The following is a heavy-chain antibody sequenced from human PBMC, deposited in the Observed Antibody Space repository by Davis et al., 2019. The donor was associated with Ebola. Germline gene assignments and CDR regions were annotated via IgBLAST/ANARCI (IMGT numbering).Heavy chain of an antibody. CDR3: AKDRYYDNNPLYYESEC. V-gene: IGHV1-2*02. J-gene: IGHJ4*02. D-gene: IGHD3-22*01. Sequence: ASVKVSCKASGYTFTGYYMHWLRQAPGQGLEWMGWINPNDGGTSYAQKFQGRVTMTRDTSISTAYMELSSLRSEDTAVYYCAKDRYYDNNPLYYESECWGQGTLVTVSS. CDR2: INPNDGGT. CDR1: GYTFTGYY.